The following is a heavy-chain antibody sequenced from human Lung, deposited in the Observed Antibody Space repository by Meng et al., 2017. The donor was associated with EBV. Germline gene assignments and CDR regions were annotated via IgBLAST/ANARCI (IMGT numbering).Heavy chain of an antibody. CDR1: GGSVTSYY. J-gene: IGHJ4*02. Sequence: QVQLHGSGPGLVTPSETLAPPCTFSGGSVTSYYWGWVRQPPGKGLEWIGNNYSSGSTNYNPSLKSRVTISVETSKNQFSLKLSSVTATDTAVYYCARQSGYFDYWGQGTLVTVSS. D-gene: IGHD3-10*01. CDR2: NYSSGST. V-gene: IGHV4-59*08. CDR3: ARQSGYFDY.